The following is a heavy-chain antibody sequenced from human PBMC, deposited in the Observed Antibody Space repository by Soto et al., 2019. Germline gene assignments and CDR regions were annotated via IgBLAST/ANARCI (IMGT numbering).Heavy chain of an antibody. J-gene: IGHJ4*02. CDR3: ATDRYGSGWFPSN. Sequence: QVQLVESGGGVVQPGRSLRLSCAASGFPFSNSGMHWVRQAPGKGLEWVAVISYDGSNKYYADSVKGRFTISRDNSKNTLYLQMNSLRAEDTAVYYCATDRYGSGWFPSNWGQGTLVTVSS. CDR1: GFPFSNSG. V-gene: IGHV3-30*03. CDR2: ISYDGSNK. D-gene: IGHD6-19*01.